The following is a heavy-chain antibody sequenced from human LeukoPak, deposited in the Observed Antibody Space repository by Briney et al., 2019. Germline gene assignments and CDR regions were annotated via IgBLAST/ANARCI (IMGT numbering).Heavy chain of an antibody. J-gene: IGHJ4*02. Sequence: SETLSLTCAVYGGPFSGYYWSWIRQPPGKGLEWIGEINHSGSTNYNPSLKSRVTISVDTSKNQFSLKLSSVTAADTAVYYCARGLGVFDYWGQGTLVTVSS. D-gene: IGHD3-16*01. CDR1: GGPFSGYY. V-gene: IGHV4-34*01. CDR2: INHSGST. CDR3: ARGLGVFDY.